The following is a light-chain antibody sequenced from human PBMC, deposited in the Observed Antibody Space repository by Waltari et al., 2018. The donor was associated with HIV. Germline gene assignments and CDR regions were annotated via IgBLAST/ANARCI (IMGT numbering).Light chain of an antibody. CDR2: WAS. Sequence: DFVLSQSPDSLAVSLCERATINCKSSQSVLYRSNNMNSLSWYQQKAGQPPKLLIYWASTRASGVPDRIRGSGSGTDFTLTINSLQAEDVAVYYCQQYYNTPYTFGQGTKLEIK. CDR3: QQYYNTPYT. CDR1: QSVLYRSNNMNS. V-gene: IGKV4-1*01. J-gene: IGKJ2*01.